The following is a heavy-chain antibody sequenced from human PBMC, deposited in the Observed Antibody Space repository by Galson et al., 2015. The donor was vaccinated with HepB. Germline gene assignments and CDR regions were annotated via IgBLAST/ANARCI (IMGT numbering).Heavy chain of an antibody. Sequence: SLRLSCAASGSTFSSYWMSWVRQAPGKGLEWVANIKQDGSEKYYADSVKGRFTISRDNAKNSLYLQMNSLRAEDTAVYYCARSLRPRTDNWFDPWGQGTLVTVSS. D-gene: IGHD1/OR15-1a*01. CDR3: ARSLRPRTDNWFDP. CDR1: GSTFSSYW. V-gene: IGHV3-7*01. J-gene: IGHJ5*02. CDR2: IKQDGSEK.